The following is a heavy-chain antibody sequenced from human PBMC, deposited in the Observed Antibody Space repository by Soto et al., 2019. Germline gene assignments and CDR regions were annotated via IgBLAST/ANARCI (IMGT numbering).Heavy chain of an antibody. V-gene: IGHV3-23*01. CDR3: AKVGVVGRLCPADAFDI. D-gene: IGHD2-15*01. J-gene: IGHJ3*02. CDR1: GFTFSSYA. CDR2: ISGSGGST. Sequence: EVQLLESGGGLVQPGGSLRLSCAASGFTFSSYAMSWVRQAPGKGLEWVSAISGSGGSTYYADSVKGRFTFSSDNSKNTLYLQMNSLRAEDTAVYYCAKVGVVGRLCPADAFDIWGQGTMVTVSS.